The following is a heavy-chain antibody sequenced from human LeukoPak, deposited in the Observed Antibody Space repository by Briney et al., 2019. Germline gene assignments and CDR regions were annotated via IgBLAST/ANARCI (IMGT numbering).Heavy chain of an antibody. D-gene: IGHD2-15*01. CDR3: AKGMVPGFDP. CDR2: IGGSGGST. Sequence: GGSLRLSCTASGFTFNNYAMSWVRKAQGTGLELLSSIGGSGGSTYSADSVKGRFTISRDNSKNTLYLQLNSLRAEDTAVYYCAKGMVPGFDPWGQGTLVTVSS. V-gene: IGHV3-23*01. CDR1: GFTFNNYA. J-gene: IGHJ5*02.